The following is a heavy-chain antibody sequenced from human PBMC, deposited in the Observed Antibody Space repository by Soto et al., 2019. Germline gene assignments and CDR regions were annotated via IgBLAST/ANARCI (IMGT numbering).Heavy chain of an antibody. D-gene: IGHD1-26*01. Sequence: PSETLSLTCAVYGGSFSGYYWSWIRQPPGKGLEWIGEINHSGSTNYNPSLKSRVAISVDTSKNQFSLKLSSVTAADTAVYYCARRSYPATGFDYWGQGTLGNVS. V-gene: IGHV4-34*01. J-gene: IGHJ4*02. CDR3: ARRSYPATGFDY. CDR1: GGSFSGYY. CDR2: INHSGST.